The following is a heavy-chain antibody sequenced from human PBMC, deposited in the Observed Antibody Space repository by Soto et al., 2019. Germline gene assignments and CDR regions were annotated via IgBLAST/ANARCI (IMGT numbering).Heavy chain of an antibody. V-gene: IGHV4-34*01. Sequence: HSETLSLTCAVYGGSFSSYYWSWIRQPPGKGLEWIGEINHSGSTNYNPSLKSRVTISVDTSKNQFSLKLSSVTAADTAVYYCARDPPRIAAAGRADYWGQGTLVTVSS. CDR3: ARDPPRIAAAGRADY. J-gene: IGHJ4*02. CDR2: INHSGST. CDR1: GGSFSSYY. D-gene: IGHD6-13*01.